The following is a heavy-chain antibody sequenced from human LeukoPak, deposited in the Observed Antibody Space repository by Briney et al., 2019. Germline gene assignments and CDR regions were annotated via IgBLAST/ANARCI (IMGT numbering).Heavy chain of an antibody. V-gene: IGHV4-59*01. CDR1: GGSISSYY. CDR3: ATSGFLDSSGYYYAEDAFDI. CDR2: INYSGST. D-gene: IGHD3-22*01. J-gene: IGHJ3*02. Sequence: SETLSLTCTVSGGSISSYYWSWIRQPPGKGLEWIGYINYSGSTNYNPSLKSRVTISVDTSKNQFSLKLSSVTAADTAVYYCATSGFLDSSGYYYAEDAFDIWGQGTMVTVSS.